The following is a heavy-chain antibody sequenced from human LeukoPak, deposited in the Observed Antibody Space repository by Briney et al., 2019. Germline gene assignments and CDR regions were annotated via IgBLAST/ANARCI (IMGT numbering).Heavy chain of an antibody. J-gene: IGHJ6*03. CDR3: AREESDWSSLGYFYHCMDV. CDR1: GGSVNSGDYY. CDR2: IYTSGST. D-gene: IGHD3-9*01. Sequence: TSETLSLTCTVSGGSVNSGDYYWTWIRQPAGKGLEWIGRIYTSGSTNYKPSLKSRLTISIDASKNQFSLKLDSVTAADTAMYYCAREESDWSSLGYFYHCMDVWGKGTTVTISS. V-gene: IGHV4-61*02.